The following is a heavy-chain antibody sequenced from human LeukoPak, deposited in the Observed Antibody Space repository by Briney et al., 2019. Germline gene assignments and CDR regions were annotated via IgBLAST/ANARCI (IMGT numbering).Heavy chain of an antibody. D-gene: IGHD3-3*01. CDR2: IYHSGST. CDR3: ARATIPTSYYDFWSGYHFDY. Sequence: SETLSLTCTVSGYSISSGYYWGWIRQPPGKGLEWIGSIYHSGSTYYNPSLKSRVTISVDTSKNQFSLKLSSVTAADTAVYYCARATIPTSYYDFWSGYHFDYWGQGTLVTVSS. J-gene: IGHJ4*02. V-gene: IGHV4-38-2*02. CDR1: GYSISSGYY.